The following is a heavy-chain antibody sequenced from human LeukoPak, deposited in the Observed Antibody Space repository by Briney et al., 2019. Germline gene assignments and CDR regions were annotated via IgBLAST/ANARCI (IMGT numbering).Heavy chain of an antibody. CDR3: ARMMVRGVIRSLYYYYYGMDV. CDR1: GGTFSSYA. CDR2: IIPIFGTA. J-gene: IGHJ6*04. V-gene: IGHV1-69*06. Sequence: ASVKVSCKASGGTFSSYAISWVRQAPGQGLEWMGGIIPIFGTANYAQKFQGRVTITADKSTSTAYMELSSLRSEDTAVYYCARMMVRGVIRSLYYYYYGMDVWGKGTTVTVSS. D-gene: IGHD3-10*01.